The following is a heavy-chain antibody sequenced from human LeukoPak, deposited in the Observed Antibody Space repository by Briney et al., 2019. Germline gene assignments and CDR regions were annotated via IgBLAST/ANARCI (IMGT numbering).Heavy chain of an antibody. CDR3: ARFSSGCSTASCYLTN. V-gene: IGHV4-59*11. J-gene: IGHJ4*02. Sequence: SETLSLTCTVGGGSLSSHYWSWIRQPPGKGLELVGHIYYTGTTFYNPSLNSRVIISLDTSRNQFSLRLTSVTAADTAVYYCARFSSGCSTASCYLTNWGQGTLVTVSS. CDR2: IYYTGTT. D-gene: IGHD2-2*01. CDR1: GGSLSSHY.